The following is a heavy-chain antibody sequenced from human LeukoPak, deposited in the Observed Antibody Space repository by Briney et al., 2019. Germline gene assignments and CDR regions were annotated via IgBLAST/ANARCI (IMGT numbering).Heavy chain of an antibody. Sequence: SETLSLTCTVSGGSISSYYWSWIRQPPGEGLEWIGYIYYSGSTNYNPSLKSRVTISVDTSKNQFSLKLSSVTAADTAVYHCAKDLLPAARGYFDYWGQGTLVTVSS. J-gene: IGHJ4*02. CDR2: IYYSGST. CDR1: GGSISSYY. CDR3: AKDLLPAARGYFDY. V-gene: IGHV4-59*01. D-gene: IGHD2-2*01.